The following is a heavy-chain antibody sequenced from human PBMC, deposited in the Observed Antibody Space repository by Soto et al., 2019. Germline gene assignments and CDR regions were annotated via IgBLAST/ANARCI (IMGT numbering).Heavy chain of an antibody. CDR3: ARQRVIPGTPTNWFDP. CDR2: IYHSGST. D-gene: IGHD2-15*01. CDR1: GGSISSGGYS. V-gene: IGHV4-30-2*01. Sequence: SETLSLTCAVSGGSISSGGYSWSWIRQPPGKGLEWIGYIYHSGSTYYNPSLKSRVTISVDRSKNQFSLKLTSVTASDTALYYCARQRVIPGTPTNWFDPWGQGTLVTVSS. J-gene: IGHJ5*02.